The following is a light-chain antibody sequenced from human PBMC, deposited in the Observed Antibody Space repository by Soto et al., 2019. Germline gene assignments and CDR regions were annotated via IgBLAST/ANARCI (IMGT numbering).Light chain of an antibody. CDR2: DAS. CDR1: QSVSSQ. J-gene: IGKJ1*01. Sequence: EIVLTQSPATLSFSPGERATLSCRASQSVSSQLAWYQQKPGQAPRLLIYDASNRATGIPAGFSGSGSGTDFTLTISSLEPEDFAVYYCQQRSSWPRAFGQGTKV. V-gene: IGKV3-11*01. CDR3: QQRSSWPRA.